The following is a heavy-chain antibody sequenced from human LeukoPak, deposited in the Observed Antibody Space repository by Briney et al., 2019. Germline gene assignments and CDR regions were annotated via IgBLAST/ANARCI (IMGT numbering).Heavy chain of an antibody. Sequence: GGSLRLSCAASGFIFSEYAMNWVRQAPGKGLEWVSAISGGGGTTHYADSVKGRFTISRDNAKNSLYLQMNSLRAEDTAVYYCARSRGSGWRRPFDYWGQGTLVTVSS. CDR3: ARSRGSGWRRPFDY. CDR2: ISGGGGTT. J-gene: IGHJ4*02. V-gene: IGHV3-21*01. D-gene: IGHD6-19*01. CDR1: GFIFSEYA.